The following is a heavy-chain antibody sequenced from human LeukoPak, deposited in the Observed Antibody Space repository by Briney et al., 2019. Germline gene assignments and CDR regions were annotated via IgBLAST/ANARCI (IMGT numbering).Heavy chain of an antibody. Sequence: GGSLRLSCAASGFTLSSYSMNWVRQAPGKGLEWVAVISFDGSNKYYADSVKGRFTISRDNSKNTLYLQMNSLRAEDTAVYYCARDPEYQLLYYFDYWGQGTLVTVSS. V-gene: IGHV3-30*03. J-gene: IGHJ4*02. D-gene: IGHD2-2*01. CDR2: ISFDGSNK. CDR1: GFTLSSYS. CDR3: ARDPEYQLLYYFDY.